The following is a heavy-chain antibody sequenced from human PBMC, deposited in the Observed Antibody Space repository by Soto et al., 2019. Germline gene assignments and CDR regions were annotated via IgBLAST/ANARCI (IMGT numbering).Heavy chain of an antibody. CDR2: IYYSGST. CDR1: GGSISSSSYY. V-gene: IGHV4-39*01. CDR3: AITIAVAGPSYCYYGMDV. Sequence: QLQLQESGPGLVKPSETLSLTCTVSGGSISSSSYYWGWIRQPPGKGLEWIGSIYYSGSTYYNPSLKSRVTISVHTSKNQFSLKLSSVTAADTAVDYCAITIAVAGPSYCYYGMDVWGQGTTVTVSS. D-gene: IGHD6-19*01. J-gene: IGHJ6*02.